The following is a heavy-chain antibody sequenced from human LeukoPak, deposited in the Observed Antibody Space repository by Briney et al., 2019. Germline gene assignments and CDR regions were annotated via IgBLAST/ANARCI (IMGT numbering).Heavy chain of an antibody. CDR3: AGDMVRGVILRRVLEY. Sequence: ASVKVSCKASGYTVTGYHMHWVRQAPGQGLEWMGWINPNSGGTNYAQKFQGRVTMTRDTSINTAYIELSRLRSDDTAVYYCAGDMVRGVILRRVLEYWGQGTLVTVSS. V-gene: IGHV1-2*02. D-gene: IGHD3-10*01. CDR1: GYTVTGYH. J-gene: IGHJ4*02. CDR2: INPNSGGT.